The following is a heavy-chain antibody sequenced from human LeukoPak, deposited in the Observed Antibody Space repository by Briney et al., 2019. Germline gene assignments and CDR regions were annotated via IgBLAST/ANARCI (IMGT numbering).Heavy chain of an antibody. J-gene: IGHJ4*02. Sequence: GGSLRLSCAASGFSFSKYWMHWVRQTPGEGLVWVARIREDGTYTSYADFVRGRFTISRDNARNTVFLQMDSLRAEDTAVYYCARDFDMGITPGDDFDFWGQGTLVTVSS. CDR1: GFSFSKYW. CDR2: IREDGTYT. V-gene: IGHV3-74*01. D-gene: IGHD3-9*01. CDR3: ARDFDMGITPGDDFDF.